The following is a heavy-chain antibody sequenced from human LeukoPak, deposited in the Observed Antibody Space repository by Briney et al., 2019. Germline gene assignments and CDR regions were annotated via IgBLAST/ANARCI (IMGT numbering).Heavy chain of an antibody. CDR2: IYSGGST. CDR3: ARVGGSSWYDYYYYGMDV. J-gene: IGHJ6*04. D-gene: IGHD6-13*01. Sequence: PGGSLRLSCAASGFTVSSNFLRWVRQAPGKGLEWVSVIYSGGSTYYADSVKGRFTISRDNSKNTLYLQMNSLRAEDTAVYYCARVGGSSWYDYYYYGMDVWGKGTTVTVSS. V-gene: IGHV3-53*01. CDR1: GFTVSSNF.